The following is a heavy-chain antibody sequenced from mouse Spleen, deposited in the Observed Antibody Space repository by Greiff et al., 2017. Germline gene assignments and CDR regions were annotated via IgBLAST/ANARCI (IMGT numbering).Heavy chain of an antibody. V-gene: IGHV5-17*01. CDR2: ISSGSSTI. CDR1: GFTFSDYG. Sequence: EVQRVESGGGLVKPGGSLKLSCAASGFTFSDYGMHWVRQAPEKGLEWVAYISSGSSTIYYADTVKGRFTISRDNAKNTLFLQMTSLRSEDTAMYYCARLYYYGSSHFDYWGQGTTLTVSS. CDR3: ARLYYYGSSHFDY. D-gene: IGHD1-1*01. J-gene: IGHJ2*01.